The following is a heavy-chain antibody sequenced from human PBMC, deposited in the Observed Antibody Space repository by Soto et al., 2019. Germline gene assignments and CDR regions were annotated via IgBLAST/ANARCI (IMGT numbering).Heavy chain of an antibody. CDR2: ISGSGGST. J-gene: IGHJ4*02. D-gene: IGHD4-17*01. V-gene: IGHV3-23*01. CDR1: GFTFSSYA. Sequence: EVQLLESGGGLVQPGGSLRLSCAASGFTFSSYAMSWVRQAPGKGLEWVSAISGSGGSTYYADSVKGRFTISRDNSKNTLYLQMNSLRAEDKAVYYCAKDYGDYGDYDYWGQGTLVTVSS. CDR3: AKDYGDYGDYDY.